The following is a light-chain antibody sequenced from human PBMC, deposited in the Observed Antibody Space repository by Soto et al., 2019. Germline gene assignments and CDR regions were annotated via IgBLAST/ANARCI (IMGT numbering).Light chain of an antibody. CDR2: WAA. J-gene: IGKJ2*01. V-gene: IGKV4-1*01. Sequence: DIVLTQSPDSLAVSLGERATINCKSSQSVLYSPNNRNCLAWFQQKPGQPPKLLIYWAATRESGVPDRFSGSGSGTDFTLTISSLQDEDVAVYYCQQFYSTPHTFGQGTKLEIK. CDR1: QSVLYSPNNRNC. CDR3: QQFYSTPHT.